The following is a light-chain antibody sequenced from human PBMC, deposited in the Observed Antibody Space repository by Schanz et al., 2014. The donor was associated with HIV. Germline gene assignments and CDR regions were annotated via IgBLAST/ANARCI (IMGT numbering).Light chain of an antibody. CDR3: SSYAGGNKLI. CDR2: GNS. CDR1: SSNIGAGYD. Sequence: QSVLTQPPSVSGAPGQRVTISCTGSSSNIGAGYDVHWYQQLPGTAPKLLIYGNSNRPSGVPDRFSGSKSGTSASLAITGLQAEDEADYYCSSYAGGNKLIFGGGTKVTVL. J-gene: IGLJ2*01. V-gene: IGLV1-40*01.